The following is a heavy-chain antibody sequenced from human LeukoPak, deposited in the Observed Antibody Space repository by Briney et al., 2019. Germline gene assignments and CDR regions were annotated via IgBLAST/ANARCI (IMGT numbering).Heavy chain of an antibody. V-gene: IGHV3-21*04. Sequence: PGGSLRLACAASGFTFSSYSMNWVRQAPGKGLEWVSSISSTSIYIYYADSVKGRLTISRDNAKNALYLQMNNLRAEDTAVYYCARGGKQWLVGYYYYYMDVWGKGTTVTISS. D-gene: IGHD6-19*01. CDR1: GFTFSSYS. CDR3: ARGGKQWLVGYYYYYMDV. J-gene: IGHJ6*03. CDR2: ISSTSIYI.